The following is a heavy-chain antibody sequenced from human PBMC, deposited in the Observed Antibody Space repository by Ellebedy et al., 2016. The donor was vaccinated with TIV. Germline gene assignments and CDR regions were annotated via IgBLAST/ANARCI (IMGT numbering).Heavy chain of an antibody. CDR2: INPSGGST. J-gene: IGHJ5*02. V-gene: IGHV1-46*04. D-gene: IGHD3-22*01. CDR1: GYTFTSYY. CDR3: ATTRGNYYDSSDSQGWFDP. Sequence: ASVKVSCKASGYTFTSYYMHWVRQAPGQGLEWMGIINPSGGSTSYAQKLQGRVTMTRDTSTSTVYMELSSLRSEDTAVYYCATTRGNYYDSSDSQGWFDPWGQGTLVTVSS.